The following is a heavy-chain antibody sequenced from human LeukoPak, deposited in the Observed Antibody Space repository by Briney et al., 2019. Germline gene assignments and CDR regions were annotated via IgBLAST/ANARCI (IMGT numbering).Heavy chain of an antibody. D-gene: IGHD3-22*01. V-gene: IGHV4-4*02. J-gene: IGHJ5*02. CDR2: IYHSGST. Sequence: SGTLSLTCAVSGGSISSSNWWSWVRQPPGKGLEWIGEIYHSGSTNYNPSLKSRVTISVDKSKNQFSLRLSSVTAADTAVYYCARATAVYYDSSGYYNWFDPWGQGTLVTVSS. CDR1: GGSISSSNW. CDR3: ARATAVYYDSSGYYNWFDP.